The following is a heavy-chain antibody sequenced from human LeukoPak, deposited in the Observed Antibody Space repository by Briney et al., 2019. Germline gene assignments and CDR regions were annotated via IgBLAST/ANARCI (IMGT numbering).Heavy chain of an antibody. CDR3: ARARGGGSYYDFDY. V-gene: IGHV3-74*01. CDR2: INSDGSST. Sequence: GGSLRLSCAASGFTFSSYWMHWVRQAPGKGLVWVSRINSDGSSTSYADSVKGRFTISRDNAKNTLYLQMNSLRAEDTAVYYCARARGGGSYYDFDYWGQETLVTVSS. D-gene: IGHD1-26*01. CDR1: GFTFSSYW. J-gene: IGHJ4*02.